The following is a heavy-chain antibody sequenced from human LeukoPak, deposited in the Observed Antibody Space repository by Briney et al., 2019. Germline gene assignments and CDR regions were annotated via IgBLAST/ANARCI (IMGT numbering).Heavy chain of an antibody. Sequence: PSETLSLTCTVSGGSISTYYWKWLRQPAGQGLEWIGHIYSSGSANYNPSLKSRVTMSVDTSKNQFSLRLTSVTAADTAVYYCARRAGNSWFFDYWGQGILVTVSS. CDR3: ARRAGNSWFFDY. CDR2: IYSSGSA. V-gene: IGHV4-4*07. D-gene: IGHD6-13*01. J-gene: IGHJ4*02. CDR1: GGSISTYY.